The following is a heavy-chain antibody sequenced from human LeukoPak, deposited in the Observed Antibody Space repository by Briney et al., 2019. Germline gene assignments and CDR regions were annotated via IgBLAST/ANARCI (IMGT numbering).Heavy chain of an antibody. CDR3: ARDGAYRSGGGYYFDY. D-gene: IGHD6-19*01. V-gene: IGHV4-59*01. Sequence: PPETLSLTCTVSGGSISSYYWSWIRQPPGKGLEWIGYIYYSGSTNYNPSLKSRVTISVDTSKNQFSLKLSSVTAADTAVYYCARDGAYRSGGGYYFDYWGQGTLVTVSS. CDR2: IYYSGST. CDR1: GGSISSYY. J-gene: IGHJ4*02.